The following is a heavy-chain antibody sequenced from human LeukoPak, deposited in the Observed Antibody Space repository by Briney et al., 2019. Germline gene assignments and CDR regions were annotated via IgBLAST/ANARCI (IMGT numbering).Heavy chain of an antibody. CDR3: ARSLPPYDSSGYSDY. CDR1: GFTFSNYG. CDR2: IRYDETIE. Sequence: SGGSLRLSCAASGFTFSNYGMHWVRQAPGRGLEWVAFIRYDETIENYADSVKGRFTISRDNSKNTLYLQMNSLRAEDTAVYYCARSLPPYDSSGYSDYWGQGTLVTVSP. V-gene: IGHV3-30*02. D-gene: IGHD3-22*01. J-gene: IGHJ4*02.